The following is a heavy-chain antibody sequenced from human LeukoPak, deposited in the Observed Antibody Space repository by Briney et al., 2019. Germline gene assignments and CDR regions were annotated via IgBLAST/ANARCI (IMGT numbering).Heavy chain of an antibody. J-gene: IGHJ4*02. CDR1: GFTFSSYA. CDR3: ARDPEDSSGYCFDY. D-gene: IGHD3-22*01. CDR2: ISYDGSNK. V-gene: IGHV3-30-3*01. Sequence: GGSLRLSCAASGFTFSSYAMHWVRQAPGKGLEWVAVISYDGSNKYYADSVKGRFTISRDNSKNTLYLQMNSLRAEDTAVYYCARDPEDSSGYCFDYWGQGTLVTVSS.